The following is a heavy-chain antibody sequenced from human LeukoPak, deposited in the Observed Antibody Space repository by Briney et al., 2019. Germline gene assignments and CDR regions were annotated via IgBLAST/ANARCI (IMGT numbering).Heavy chain of an antibody. V-gene: IGHV3-7*01. CDR2: IKQDGSEK. Sequence: GGSLRLSCAASGFTFSSYSMNWVRQAPGKGLEWVANIKQDGSEKYYVDSVKGRFTISRDNAKNSLYLQMNSLRAEDTAVYYCARDSWGALDIWGQGTMVTVSS. CDR1: GFTFSSYS. J-gene: IGHJ3*02. CDR3: ARDSWGALDI. D-gene: IGHD3-16*01.